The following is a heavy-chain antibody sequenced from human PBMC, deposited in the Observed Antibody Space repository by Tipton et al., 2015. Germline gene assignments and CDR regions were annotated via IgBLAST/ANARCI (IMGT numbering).Heavy chain of an antibody. CDR2: FNQDGSEK. V-gene: IGHV3-7*01. CDR1: GFTFSHYW. D-gene: IGHD3-10*01. CDR3: ARSYFSRALYDY. J-gene: IGHJ4*02. Sequence: SLRLSCESSGFTFSHYWMSWVRQAPGKGLEWVANFNQDGSEKDYVDSVKGRFIISRDNAKNSLYLQMNSLRAEDTAVYYCARSYFSRALYDYWGQGTLVTVSS.